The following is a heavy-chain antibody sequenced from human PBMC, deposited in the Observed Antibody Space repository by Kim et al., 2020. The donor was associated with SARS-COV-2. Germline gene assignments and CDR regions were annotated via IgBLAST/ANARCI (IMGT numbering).Heavy chain of an antibody. D-gene: IGHD6-25*01. CDR1: GFTFTNNC. CDR2: INSDGSGT. Sequence: GGSLRLSCAASGFTFTNNCMHWVRQEPGKGLSWVSRINSDGSGTTYADSVKGRFTISRDNAKNTLYLELDSLRVEDTAVYDCARGAARRQFDYWGQGNLV. CDR3: ARGAARRQFDY. V-gene: IGHV3-74*01. J-gene: IGHJ4*02.